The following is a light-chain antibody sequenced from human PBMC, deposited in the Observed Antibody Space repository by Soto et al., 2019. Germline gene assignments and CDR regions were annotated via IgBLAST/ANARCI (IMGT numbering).Light chain of an antibody. CDR1: NSVVLSYNL. CDR2: EVS. Sequence: QSALTQPASVSGSPGQSITISCTGSNSVVLSYNLVSWYQQHPGKAPQLMIYEVSNRPSGVSNRFSGSKSGNTASLTISGLQAEDEADYYCSSYTSSTWVFGGGTQLTVL. V-gene: IGLV2-14*02. CDR3: SSYTSSTWV. J-gene: IGLJ3*02.